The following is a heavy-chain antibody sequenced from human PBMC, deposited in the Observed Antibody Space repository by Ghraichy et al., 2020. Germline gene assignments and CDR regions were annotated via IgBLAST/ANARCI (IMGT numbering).Heavy chain of an antibody. CDR1: GLTFSNYA. CDR3: ARCLLVPGTCYFDY. J-gene: IGHJ4*02. D-gene: IGHD3-22*01. V-gene: IGHV3-23*01. Sequence: GGSLRLSCEASGLTFSNYAMTWIRQAPGKGVEWVSGISGAGGTTYYADSVKGRFTVSRDNSKSTLYLQMDNLRAEDAAVYYCARCLLVPGTCYFDYWAQGTLVTVSS. CDR2: ISGAGGTT.